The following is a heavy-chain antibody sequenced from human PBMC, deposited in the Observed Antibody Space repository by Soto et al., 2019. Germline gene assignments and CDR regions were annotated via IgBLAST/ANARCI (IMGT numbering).Heavy chain of an antibody. V-gene: IGHV4-30-2*01. CDR2: IYHSGST. Sequence: PSETLSLTCAVSGGSISSGGYSWSWIRQPPGKGLEWIGYIYHSGSTYYNPSLKSRVTISVDRSKNQFSLKLSSVTAADTAVYYCASLAYCGGDCYSAGVYWGQGTLVTVSS. D-gene: IGHD2-21*02. CDR1: GGSISSGGYS. J-gene: IGHJ4*02. CDR3: ASLAYCGGDCYSAGVY.